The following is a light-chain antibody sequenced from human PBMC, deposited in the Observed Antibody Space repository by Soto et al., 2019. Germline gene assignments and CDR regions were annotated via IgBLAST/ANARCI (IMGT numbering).Light chain of an antibody. J-gene: IGLJ1*01. V-gene: IGLV3-21*02. Sequence: SYELTQTPSVSVAPGQTARITCGGKNIGSKTVHWFQQRPGQAPVLVVYDDSDRPSGIPERFSGSNSGNTATLTISRVEAGDEADYFCQVWGSSSDFYVFGAGTKVTVL. CDR2: DDS. CDR1: NIGSKT. CDR3: QVWGSSSDFYV.